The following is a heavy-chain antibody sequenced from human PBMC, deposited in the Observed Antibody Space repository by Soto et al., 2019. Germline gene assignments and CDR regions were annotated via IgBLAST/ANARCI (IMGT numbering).Heavy chain of an antibody. CDR2: IYRTGST. Sequence: QVQLQESGPGLVKPSGTLSLTCAVSGGSFTSNNWWTWFRQPPGQGLEWIGEIYRTGSTNYNPSFKSRVTISLDKSENQFSLKVTSLNAADKAVYYCASRDPGTSVDYWGQGTLVTVSS. J-gene: IGHJ4*02. CDR1: GGSFTSNNW. V-gene: IGHV4-4*02. CDR3: ASRDPGTSVDY. D-gene: IGHD1-7*01.